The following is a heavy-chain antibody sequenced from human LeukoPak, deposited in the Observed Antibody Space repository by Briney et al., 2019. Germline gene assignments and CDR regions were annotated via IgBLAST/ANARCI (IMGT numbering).Heavy chain of an antibody. CDR3: ARVEGLGATTVGFDY. CDR1: GGTFSSSA. Sequence: GSSVKVSCKASGGTFSSSAIGWVRQAPGQGLEWMGRIIPLFGIANYAQKFRGRVTITADKSTSTAYMELSSLRSEDTAVYYCARVEGLGATTVGFDYWGQGTLVTVSS. CDR2: IIPLFGIA. V-gene: IGHV1-69*04. J-gene: IGHJ4*02. D-gene: IGHD1-26*01.